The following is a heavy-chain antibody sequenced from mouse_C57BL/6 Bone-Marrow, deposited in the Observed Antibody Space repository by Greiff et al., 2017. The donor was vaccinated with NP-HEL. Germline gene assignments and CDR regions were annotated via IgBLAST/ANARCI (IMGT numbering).Heavy chain of an antibody. Sequence: QVQLQQSGPELVKPGASVKISCKASGYAFSSSWMNWVKQRPGKGLEWIGRIYPGDGATNYNGKFKGKATLTADKSSSTAYMQLSSLTSEDSAVYFCARRGFAYWGQGTLVTVSA. V-gene: IGHV1-82*01. CDR2: IYPGDGAT. J-gene: IGHJ3*01. CDR1: GYAFSSSW. CDR3: ARRGFAY.